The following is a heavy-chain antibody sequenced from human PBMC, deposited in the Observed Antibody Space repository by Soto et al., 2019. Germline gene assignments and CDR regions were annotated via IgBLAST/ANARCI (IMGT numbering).Heavy chain of an antibody. Sequence: ASVKVSCKASGYIFTSYGISWVRQAPGQGLEWMGWIDGHNGNTKYAQKVQERVTLTTDTSTSTAYMELRSLRSDDTAMYYCARDVRSTTVTRSPFDYWGQGTLVTVSS. CDR3: ARDVRSTTVTRSPFDY. CDR1: GYIFTSYG. V-gene: IGHV1-18*01. CDR2: IDGHNGNT. D-gene: IGHD4-17*01. J-gene: IGHJ4*02.